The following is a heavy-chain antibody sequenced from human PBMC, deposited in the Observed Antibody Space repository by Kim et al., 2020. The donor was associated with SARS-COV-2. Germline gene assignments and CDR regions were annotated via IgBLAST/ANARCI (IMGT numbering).Heavy chain of an antibody. D-gene: IGHD6-13*01. J-gene: IGHJ3*02. V-gene: IGHV4-59*08. Sequence: SETLSLTCTVSGGSISSYYWSWIRQPPGKGLEWIGYIYYSGSTNYNPSLKSRVTISVDTSKNQFSLKLSSVTAADTAVYYCARLAIGSSWYVKAFDIWGQGKMVTVSS. CDR2: IYYSGST. CDR1: GGSISSYY. CDR3: ARLAIGSSWYVKAFDI.